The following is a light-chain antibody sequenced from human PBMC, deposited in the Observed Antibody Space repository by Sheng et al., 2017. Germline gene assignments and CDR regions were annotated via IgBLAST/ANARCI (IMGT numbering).Light chain of an antibody. J-gene: IGLJ2*01. CDR3: QTWTTGIRV. Sequence: QPVLTQSPSASASLGASVKLTCTLRSGHSSYAIAWHQQQPEMGPRYLMKLNSDGSHNKGDGSLIASQAPASGAERYLTISSLQSEDEADYYCQTWTTGIRVFGGGTKLTVL. V-gene: IGLV4-69*01. CDR2: LNSDGSH. CDR1: SGHSSYA.